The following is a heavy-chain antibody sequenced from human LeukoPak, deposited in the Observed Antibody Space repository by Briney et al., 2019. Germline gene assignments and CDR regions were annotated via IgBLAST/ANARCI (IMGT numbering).Heavy chain of an antibody. CDR2: IYHSGST. CDR1: GGSISSSNW. Sequence: PSETLSLTCAVSGGSISSSNWWSWVRQPPGKGLAWIGEIYHSGSTNYNPSLKSRVTISVDKSKNQFSLKLSSVTAADTAVYYCASVCSSTSCYDDYWGQGTLVTVSS. V-gene: IGHV4-4*02. D-gene: IGHD2-2*01. CDR3: ASVCSSTSCYDDY. J-gene: IGHJ4*02.